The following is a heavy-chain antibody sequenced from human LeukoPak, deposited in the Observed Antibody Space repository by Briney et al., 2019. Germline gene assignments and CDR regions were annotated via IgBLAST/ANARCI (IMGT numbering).Heavy chain of an antibody. V-gene: IGHV4-39*01. J-gene: IGHJ4*02. CDR2: IHDSGST. CDR1: GGSISTRYYY. CDR3: ASLYFYGSGSFPNY. D-gene: IGHD3-10*01. Sequence: SETLSLTCAVSGGSISTRYYYWGWMRQPPGKGREWIGTIHDSGSTYYSPSLKSQVTMSVDTSNNQFSLKLSSVTAGDTAVYYCASLYFYGSGSFPNYWGQGILVTVST.